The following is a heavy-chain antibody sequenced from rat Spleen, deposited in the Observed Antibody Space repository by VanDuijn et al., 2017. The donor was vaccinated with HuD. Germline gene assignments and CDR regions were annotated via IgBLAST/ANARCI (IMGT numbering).Heavy chain of an antibody. CDR1: GFTFNNYW. V-gene: IGHV5-31*01. CDR2: ISNTGGST. J-gene: IGHJ2*01. CDR3: TRETRGYFDY. D-gene: IGHD1-4*01. Sequence: EVKLVESGGGLVQPGRSLKLSCAASGFTFNNYWMTWISQAPGKGLEWVASISNTGGSTYYPDSVKGRFTISRDNAKSTLYLQMNSLRSEDTATYYCTRETRGYFDYWGQGVMVTVSS.